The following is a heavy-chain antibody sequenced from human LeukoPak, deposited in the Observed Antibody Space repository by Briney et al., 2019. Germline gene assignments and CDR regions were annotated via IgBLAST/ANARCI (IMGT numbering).Heavy chain of an antibody. D-gene: IGHD5-24*01. CDR1: GGSFNGYY. CDR2: INHSGSP. J-gene: IGHJ6*02. CDR3: ARQRGQEMATESGYYYYYGMDV. V-gene: IGHV4-34*01. Sequence: SEALSLTCAVYGGSFNGYYWTWIRQPPGKGLEWIGEINHSGSPNYNPSLKSRVTISVDTSKKQFSLKLSSVTAADTAVYYCARQRGQEMATESGYYYYYGMDVWGQGTTVTVSS.